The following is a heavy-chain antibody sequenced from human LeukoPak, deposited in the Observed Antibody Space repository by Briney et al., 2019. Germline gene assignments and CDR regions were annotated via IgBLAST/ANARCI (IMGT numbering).Heavy chain of an antibody. D-gene: IGHD3-22*01. Sequence: GSVKVSCKASGYTFTSYAMNGVRQAPGQGLEWMGWINTSTGNPTYAQGFTGRFVFSLDTSVSTAYLQISSLKAEDTAVYYCARESEYYYDSSTYSGYDYWGQGTLVTVSS. CDR2: INTSTGNP. CDR3: ARESEYYYDSSTYSGYDY. V-gene: IGHV7-4-1*02. J-gene: IGHJ4*02. CDR1: GYTFTSYA.